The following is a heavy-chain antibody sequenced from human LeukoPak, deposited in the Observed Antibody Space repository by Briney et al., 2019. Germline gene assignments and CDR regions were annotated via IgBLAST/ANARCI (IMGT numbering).Heavy chain of an antibody. CDR2: TSGSGGST. CDR1: GFTFSSYA. D-gene: IGHD6-19*01. J-gene: IGHJ4*02. V-gene: IGHV3-23*01. CDR3: AKSTSIAVAVFFDY. Sequence: PGGSLRLSCAASGFTFSSYAMSWVRQAPGKGLEWVSATSGSGGSTYYADSVKGRFTISRDNSKNTLYLQMNSLRAEDTAVYYCAKSTSIAVAVFFDYWGQGTLVTVSS.